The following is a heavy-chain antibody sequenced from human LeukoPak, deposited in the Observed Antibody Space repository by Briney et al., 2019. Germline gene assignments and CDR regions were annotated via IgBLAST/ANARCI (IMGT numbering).Heavy chain of an antibody. D-gene: IGHD2-2*01. J-gene: IGHJ6*03. Sequence: GGSLRLSCAASGFTFNSDAMTWVRQVPGKGLEWVSSISGNGGSTYYTDSVKGRFTISRDNSKNTLYLQMNSLRAEDTAAYYCAKDLRVIVVTYYMDVWGKGTTVTVSS. CDR1: GFTFNSDA. CDR2: ISGNGGST. CDR3: AKDLRVIVVTYYMDV. V-gene: IGHV3-23*01.